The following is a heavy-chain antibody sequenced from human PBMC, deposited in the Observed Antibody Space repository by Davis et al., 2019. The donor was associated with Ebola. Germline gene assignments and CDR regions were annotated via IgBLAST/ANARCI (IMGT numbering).Heavy chain of an antibody. CDR2: IFPGDSYA. CDR3: ARRGEDYSDSSYYYFDY. J-gene: IGHJ4*02. Sequence: GESLKISCKGSGYSFTSYWISWVRQMPGKGLEWMGIIFPGDSYATYSPSFQGQVTISVDKSFTTAYLQWSGLKASDTAIYYCARRGEDYSDSSYYYFDYWGQGTLVTVSS. CDR1: GYSFTSYW. V-gene: IGHV5-51*01. D-gene: IGHD3-22*01.